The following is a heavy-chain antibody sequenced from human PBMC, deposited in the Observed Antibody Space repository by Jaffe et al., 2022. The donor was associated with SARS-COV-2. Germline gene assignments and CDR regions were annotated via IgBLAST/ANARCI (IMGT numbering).Heavy chain of an antibody. Sequence: QVQLVESGGGVVQPGRSLRLSCAASGFTFSSYGMHWVRQAPGKGLEWVAVIWYDGSNKYYADSVKGRFTISRDNSKNTLYLQMNSLRAEDTAVYYCAAEPGAMDYYGMDVWGQGTTVTVSS. CDR2: IWYDGSNK. D-gene: IGHD5-18*01. CDR1: GFTFSSYG. V-gene: IGHV3-33*01. J-gene: IGHJ6*02. CDR3: AAEPGAMDYYGMDV.